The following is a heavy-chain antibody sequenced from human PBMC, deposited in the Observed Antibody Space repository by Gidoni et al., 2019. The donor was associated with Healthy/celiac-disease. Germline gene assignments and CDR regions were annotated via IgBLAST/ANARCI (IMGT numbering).Heavy chain of an antibody. Sequence: QVQLQESGPGLVKPSETLSLTCTFSGGSISSYYWSWIRQPPGKGLAWIGYIYYSGSTNYNPSLKSRVTISVDTSKNQFSLKLSSVTAADTAVYYCARSGAGGYFDYWGQGTLVTVSS. CDR2: IYYSGST. J-gene: IGHJ4*02. CDR1: GGSISSYY. CDR3: ARSGAGGYFDY. D-gene: IGHD1-26*01. V-gene: IGHV4-59*01.